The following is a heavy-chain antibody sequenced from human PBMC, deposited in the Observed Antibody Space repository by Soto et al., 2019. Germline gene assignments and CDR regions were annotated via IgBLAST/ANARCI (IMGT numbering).Heavy chain of an antibody. Sequence: QVQLQESGPGLVKPSQTLSLTCTVSGGSISSGDYYWSWIRQPPGKGLEWIGYIYHSGSTYLNPSLKSRVTISVDTSKNQFSLKLSSVSDADTAVYYCARERPDGARLDPWGQGNLVTVSS. V-gene: IGHV4-30-4*01. CDR2: IYHSGST. D-gene: IGHD6-25*01. CDR3: ARERPDGARLDP. CDR1: GGSISSGDYY. J-gene: IGHJ5*02.